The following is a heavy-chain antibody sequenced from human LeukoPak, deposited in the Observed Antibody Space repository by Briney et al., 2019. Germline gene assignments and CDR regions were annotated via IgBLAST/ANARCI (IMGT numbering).Heavy chain of an antibody. Sequence: ASVKVSCKASGYTFTSYYIHWVRQAPGQGLEWMGIINPSGGSTSYAQKFQGRVTMTRDMSTSTVCMELSSLTSEDTAVYYCATFYGSGSYTDLTHYSYMDVWGKGTTVTVSS. D-gene: IGHD3-10*01. CDR3: ATFYGSGSYTDLTHYSYMDV. CDR2: INPSGGST. CDR1: GYTFTSYY. J-gene: IGHJ6*03. V-gene: IGHV1-46*01.